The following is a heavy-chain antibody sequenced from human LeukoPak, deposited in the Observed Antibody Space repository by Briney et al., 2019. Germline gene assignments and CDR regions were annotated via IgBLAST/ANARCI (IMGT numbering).Heavy chain of an antibody. CDR1: GFTVSSNF. Sequence: GGSLRLSCAASGFTVSSNFMSCVRQAPGKGLEWVSVIYSGGTTYYADSVKGRFTISRDNSKNTLSLQMNSLRAEDTAVYYCARDGYGNNYMDVWGKGTTVTVSS. V-gene: IGHV3-53*01. J-gene: IGHJ6*03. CDR2: IYSGGTT. D-gene: IGHD5-12*01. CDR3: ARDGYGNNYMDV.